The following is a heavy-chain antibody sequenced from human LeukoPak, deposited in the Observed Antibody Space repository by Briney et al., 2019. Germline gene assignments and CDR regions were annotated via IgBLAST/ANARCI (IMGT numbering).Heavy chain of an antibody. CDR1: GDSISSYY. CDR3: ATGTYSYGYYGY. J-gene: IGHJ4*02. V-gene: IGHV4-59*01. CDR2: IYYSGST. D-gene: IGHD5-18*01. Sequence: PSETLSLTCTVSGDSISSYYWSWIRQPPGKGLEWIGYIYYSGSTNYNPSLKSRVTISADTSKNQFSLKLSSVTAADTAVYYCATGTYSYGYYGYWGQGTLVTVSS.